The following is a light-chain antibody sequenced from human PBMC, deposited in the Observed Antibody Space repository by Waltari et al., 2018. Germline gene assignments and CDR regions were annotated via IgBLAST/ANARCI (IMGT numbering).Light chain of an antibody. J-gene: IGKJ1*01. CDR1: QSVSSSY. Sequence: DNVLTQSPGTLSLSPGERATLSCRASQSVSSSYLAWYQQKPGQAPRLIIYGASSRATGIPDRFSGSGSGTDFTLTISRLEPEDFAVYYCQQYGRSPGTFGQGTKVEIK. V-gene: IGKV3-20*01. CDR3: QQYGRSPGT. CDR2: GAS.